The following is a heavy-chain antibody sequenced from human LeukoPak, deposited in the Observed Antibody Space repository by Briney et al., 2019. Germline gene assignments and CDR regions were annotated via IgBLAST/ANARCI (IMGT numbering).Heavy chain of an antibody. Sequence: SETLSLTCTVSGGSISSSSYYWGWIRQPPGKGLEWVGSIYYGGSTYYNPSLKSRVTISVDTSKNQFSLKLSSVTAADTAVYYCARGAPLTTVTNFDYWGQGTLVTVSS. CDR3: ARGAPLTTVTNFDY. J-gene: IGHJ4*02. CDR2: IYYGGST. CDR1: GGSISSSSYY. D-gene: IGHD4-17*01. V-gene: IGHV4-39*01.